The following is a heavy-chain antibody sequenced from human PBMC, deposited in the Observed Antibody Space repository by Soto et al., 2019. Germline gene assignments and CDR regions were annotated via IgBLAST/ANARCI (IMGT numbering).Heavy chain of an antibody. J-gene: IGHJ6*02. CDR3: ASIPGEYCSSTSCWHRRYYYYGMDV. CDR2: IYHSGST. CDR1: GYSISSGYY. Sequence: SEALSLTCTVSGYSISSGYYWGWIRQPPGKGLEWIGSIYHSGSTYYNPSLKSRVTISVDTSKNQFSLKLSSVTAADAAVYYCASIPGEYCSSTSCWHRRYYYYGMDVWGQGTTVTVSS. D-gene: IGHD2-2*01. V-gene: IGHV4-38-2*02.